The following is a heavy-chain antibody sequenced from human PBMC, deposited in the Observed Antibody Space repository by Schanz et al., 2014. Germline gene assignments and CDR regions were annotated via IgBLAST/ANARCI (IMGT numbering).Heavy chain of an antibody. J-gene: IGHJ4*02. CDR3: AKIERNED. Sequence: DVHLLESGGGLVQPGGSLRLSCAASEFTFSTDAMSWVRQAPGKGLEWLSVISASGGDTYYADSVKGRFTISRDNSKNTLYLQMNSLRAEDTAVYFCAKIERNEDWGQGTLGTVSS. D-gene: IGHD1-1*01. CDR1: EFTFSTDA. CDR2: ISASGGDT. V-gene: IGHV3-23*01.